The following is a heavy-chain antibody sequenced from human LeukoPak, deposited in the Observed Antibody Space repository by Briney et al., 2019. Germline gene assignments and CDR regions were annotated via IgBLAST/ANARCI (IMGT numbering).Heavy chain of an antibody. J-gene: IGHJ4*02. CDR1: GFTFSSYA. V-gene: IGHV3-30*14. D-gene: IGHD5-12*01. CDR2: ISYDGSNK. CDR3: ARGVIVATIPLDY. Sequence: GGSLRLSCAAPGFTFSSYAMHWVRQAPGKGLECVAVISYDGSNKYYADSVKGRFTISRDNSKSTPYLQMNSLRAEDTAVYYCARGVIVATIPLDYWRQGTLVTVSS.